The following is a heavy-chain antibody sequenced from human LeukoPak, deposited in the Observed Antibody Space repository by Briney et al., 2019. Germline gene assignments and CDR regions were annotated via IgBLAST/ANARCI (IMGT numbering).Heavy chain of an antibody. CDR3: VRQDCSGGSCYLDY. Sequence: GGSLRLSCAASRFIFSNYAMHWVRQAPGKGLDWVAVISYHGRDQFYADSVKGRFTISRDSSKDTLYLQMNSLRTEDTAVYYCVRQDCSGGSCYLDYWGQGTLVTVSS. D-gene: IGHD2-15*01. CDR1: RFIFSNYA. V-gene: IGHV3-30*04. CDR2: ISYHGRDQ. J-gene: IGHJ4*02.